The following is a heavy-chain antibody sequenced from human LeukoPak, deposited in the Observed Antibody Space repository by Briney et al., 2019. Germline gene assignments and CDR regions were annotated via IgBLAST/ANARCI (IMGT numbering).Heavy chain of an antibody. CDR3: ARPRGSSWNFGMDV. D-gene: IGHD6-13*01. J-gene: IGHJ6*02. Sequence: SCKASGYTFTSYYMHWVRQAPGKGLEWVAAISNDGSYKYYAASVKGRFTISRDNSKNSLELQMNSLRGEDTAVYYCARPRGSSWNFGMDVWGQGTTVTVSS. CDR1: GYTFTSYY. CDR2: ISNDGSYK. V-gene: IGHV3-30*04.